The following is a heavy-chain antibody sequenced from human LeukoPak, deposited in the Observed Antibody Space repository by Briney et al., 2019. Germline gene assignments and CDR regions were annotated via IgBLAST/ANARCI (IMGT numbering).Heavy chain of an antibody. J-gene: IGHJ4*02. CDR1: GASFSSYY. D-gene: IGHD6-13*01. CDR2: IFYNGNT. V-gene: IGHV4-59*12. Sequence: ASETLSLTCTVSGASFSSYYWSWLRQPPGKGLEWIAYIFYNGNTKYNPSLKSRVTMSVDTSKNQFSLKLSSVTAADTAVYYCARGSSSDIDYWGQGTLVTVSS. CDR3: ARGSSSDIDY.